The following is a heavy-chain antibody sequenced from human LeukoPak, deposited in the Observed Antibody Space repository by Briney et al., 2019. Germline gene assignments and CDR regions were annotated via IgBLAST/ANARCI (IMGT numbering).Heavy chain of an antibody. CDR1: GFTFSSYG. CDR2: IRYDGSNK. V-gene: IGHV3-30*02. D-gene: IGHD3-22*01. Sequence: PGGSLRLSCAASGFTFSSYGMHWVRQAPGKGLEWVAFIRYDGSNKYYADSVKGRFTISRENSKNTLYLQMNSRRAEDTAVYYCAKDWPIGYYDSSGFYGGKGTLVTVSS. J-gene: IGHJ4*02. CDR3: AKDWPIGYYDSSGFY.